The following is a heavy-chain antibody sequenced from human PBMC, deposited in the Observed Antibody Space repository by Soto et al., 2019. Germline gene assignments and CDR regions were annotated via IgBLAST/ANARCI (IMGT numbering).Heavy chain of an antibody. J-gene: IGHJ6*02. V-gene: IGHV1-69*01. CDR2: IIPIFGTA. CDR1: GGTFSSYA. Sequence: QVQLVQSGAEVKKPGSSVKVSCKASGGTFSSYAISWVRQAPGQGLEWMGGIIPIFGTANYAQKFQGRVTITADESTSTAYMELSRRRSEDTAVYYCARDSSTRSGYDGDYYYGMDVWGQGTTVTVSS. D-gene: IGHD5-12*01. CDR3: ARDSSTRSGYDGDYYYGMDV.